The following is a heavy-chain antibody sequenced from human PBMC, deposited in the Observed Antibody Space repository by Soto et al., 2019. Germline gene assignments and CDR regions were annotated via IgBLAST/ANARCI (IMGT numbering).Heavy chain of an antibody. CDR2: IKSKTDGGTT. V-gene: IGHV3-15*01. CDR1: GFTFSNAW. D-gene: IGHD3-3*01. Sequence: PGGSLRLSCAASGFTFSNAWMSWVRQAPGKGLEWVGRIKSKTDGGTTDYAAPVKGRFTISRDDSKNTLYLQMNSLKTEDTAVYYCTTVGYDFWSGYYGGPAFDIWGQGTMVTVSS. CDR3: TTVGYDFWSGYYGGPAFDI. J-gene: IGHJ3*02.